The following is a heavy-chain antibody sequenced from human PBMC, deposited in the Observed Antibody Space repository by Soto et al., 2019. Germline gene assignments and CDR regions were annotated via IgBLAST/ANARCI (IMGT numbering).Heavy chain of an antibody. Sequence: QVQLVESGGGVVQPGRSLRLSCAASGFTFSSYAMHWVRQAPGKGLEWVAVISYDGSNKYYADSVKGRFTISRDNSKNTLYLQMNSLRAEDTAVYYCAMPMTTDSYWGQGTLVTVSS. CDR1: GFTFSSYA. D-gene: IGHD4-17*01. CDR2: ISYDGSNK. CDR3: AMPMTTDSY. J-gene: IGHJ4*02. V-gene: IGHV3-30-3*01.